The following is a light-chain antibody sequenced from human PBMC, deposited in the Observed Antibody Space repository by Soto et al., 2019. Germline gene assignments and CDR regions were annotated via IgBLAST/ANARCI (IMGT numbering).Light chain of an antibody. CDR3: QQYGSAPFT. V-gene: IGKV3-20*01. Sequence: EIVLTQSPATLSLSPGERATLSCRASQSVSSSYLAWYQQKPGQAPRLLIYDASSRATGIPDRFSGGGSGTDFTLTISRLEPEDFAVYYCQQYGSAPFTFGPGTKVDIK. J-gene: IGKJ3*01. CDR2: DAS. CDR1: QSVSSSY.